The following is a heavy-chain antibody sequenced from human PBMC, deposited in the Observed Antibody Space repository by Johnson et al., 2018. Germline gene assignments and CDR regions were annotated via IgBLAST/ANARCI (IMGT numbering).Heavy chain of an antibody. CDR2: ISGSGGST. Sequence: EVQLVESGGGLVKPGGSLRLSCAASGFTFSDYYMSWIRQAPGKGLEWVSAISGSGGSTYYADSVKGRFTISRDNSKNTLYLKMNSLRAEDTAVYYCAKRFMQQLGFYYYNCMDVWGKGTTGTVSS. CDR1: GFTFSDYY. J-gene: IGHJ6*03. CDR3: AKRFMQQLGFYYYNCMDV. V-gene: IGHV3-23*04. D-gene: IGHD6-13*01.